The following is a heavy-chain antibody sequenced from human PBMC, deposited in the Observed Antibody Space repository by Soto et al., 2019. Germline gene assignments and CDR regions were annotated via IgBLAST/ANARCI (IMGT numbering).Heavy chain of an antibody. CDR1: GYSFTSYW. CDR2: NYPCESEN. Sequence: GESLKISCKGFGYSFTSYWIGWVRQMPGKSLEWKGINYPCESENKKNPSFQGQVNNTADKSISTAYLQWSSLKASDTAMYYCARLQTDWWRPRTSYYYYYGMDVWGQGTTVTVSS. CDR3: ARLQTDWWRPRTSYYYYYGMDV. D-gene: IGHD2-15*01. V-gene: IGHV5-51*01. J-gene: IGHJ6*02.